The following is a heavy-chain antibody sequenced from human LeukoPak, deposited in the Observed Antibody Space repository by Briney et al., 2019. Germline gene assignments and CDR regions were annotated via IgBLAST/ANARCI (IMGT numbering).Heavy chain of an antibody. V-gene: IGHV1-24*01. J-gene: IGHJ6*03. D-gene: IGHD2-15*01. CDR3: ATGGGGRGYYYYYMDV. CDR1: GYTLTELS. Sequence: ASVKVSCKVSGYTLTELSMHWVRQAPGKGLEWMGGFDPEDGETIYAQKFQGRVTMTEDTSTDTAYMELSSLRSEDTAVYYCATGGGGRGYYYYYMDVWGQGTLVTVSS. CDR2: FDPEDGET.